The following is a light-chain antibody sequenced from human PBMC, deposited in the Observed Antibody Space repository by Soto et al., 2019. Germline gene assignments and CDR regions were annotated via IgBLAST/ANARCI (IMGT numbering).Light chain of an antibody. CDR2: WSS. V-gene: IGKV4-1*01. CDR1: QSVLYSSNNKNY. J-gene: IGKJ1*01. Sequence: DIVMTQSPDSLAVSLGERATINCKSSQSVLYSSNNKNYLTWYQQKPGQPPKLLIYWSSTRESGVPDRFSGSGSGTDFTLTISRLQAEDVAVYYCQQYYSTPWTVGQGNKVEIK. CDR3: QQYYSTPWT.